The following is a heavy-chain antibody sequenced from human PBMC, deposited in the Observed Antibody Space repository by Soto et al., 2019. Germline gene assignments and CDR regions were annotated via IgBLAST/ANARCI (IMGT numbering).Heavy chain of an antibody. CDR2: ISGNKMNT. CDR1: GFSFSEYG. CDR3: AKRRLNTITSLSDF. V-gene: IGHV3-23*04. J-gene: IGHJ1*01. Sequence: EIQLVESGGGLAQPGGSLRLSCVASGFSFSEYGMSWVRQTPQKTLEWVASISGNKMNTFYPDSVKGRFFISRDNSDNTLHLQMNSLRDDDTAIYYCAKRRLNTITSLSDFCGQGVQVTVSS. D-gene: IGHD2-2*01.